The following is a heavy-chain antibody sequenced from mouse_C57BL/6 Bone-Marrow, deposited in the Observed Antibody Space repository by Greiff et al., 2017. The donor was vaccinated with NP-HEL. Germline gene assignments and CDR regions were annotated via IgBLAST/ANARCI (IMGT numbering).Heavy chain of an antibody. CDR1: GFSVNSYG. Sequence: VQLQQSGPGLVKPSESLSITCRVSGFSVNSYGVQWVRQSPGKGLEWLGVIWSGGSTDYNAAFISRLSISKDNSKSQVFFKMNSLQADDTAIYYCARRITTVYWGQGTTLTVSS. V-gene: IGHV2-2*01. D-gene: IGHD1-1*01. J-gene: IGHJ2*01. CDR2: IWSGGST. CDR3: ARRITTVY.